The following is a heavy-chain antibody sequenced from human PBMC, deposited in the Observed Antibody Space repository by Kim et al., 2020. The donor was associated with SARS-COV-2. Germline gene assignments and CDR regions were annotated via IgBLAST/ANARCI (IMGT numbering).Heavy chain of an antibody. CDR1: GFTFSSYG. CDR3: ARDKDSLEMATIQRVPGY. Sequence: GGSLRLSCAASGFTFSSYGMHWVRLAPGKGLEWVAVIWYDGSNKYYADSVKGRFTISRDNSKNTLYLQMNSLRAEDTAVYYCARDKDSLEMATIQRVPGYWGQRTVVTVSS. CDR2: IWYDGSNK. J-gene: IGHJ4*02. V-gene: IGHV3-33*01. D-gene: IGHD5-12*01.